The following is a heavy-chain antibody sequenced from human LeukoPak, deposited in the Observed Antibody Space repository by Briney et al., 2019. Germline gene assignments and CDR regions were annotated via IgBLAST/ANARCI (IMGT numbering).Heavy chain of an antibody. J-gene: IGHJ4*02. CDR2: IIPILGIA. CDR1: GGTFSSYA. CDR3: ARDDSYGYDY. V-gene: IGHV1-69*04. D-gene: IGHD5-18*01. Sequence: SVKVSSKASGGTFSSYAISWVRQAPGQGREWMGRIIPILGIANYAQKFQGRVTITADKSTSTAYMELSSLRSEDTAVYYCARDDSYGYDYWGQGTLVTVSS.